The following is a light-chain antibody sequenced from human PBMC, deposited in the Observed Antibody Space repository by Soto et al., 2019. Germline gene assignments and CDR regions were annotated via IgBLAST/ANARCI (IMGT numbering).Light chain of an antibody. Sequence: EIVLTQSPATLSVSPGYTASLSCRASQTVGTYLAWYQQKPGQAPRLLIYHASTRATGIPARFSGSGSGTEFTLTINSLQSEDSAVYSCQQHNQWPINFGQGTRLEIK. CDR1: QTVGTY. CDR2: HAS. J-gene: IGKJ5*01. CDR3: QQHNQWPIN. V-gene: IGKV3-15*01.